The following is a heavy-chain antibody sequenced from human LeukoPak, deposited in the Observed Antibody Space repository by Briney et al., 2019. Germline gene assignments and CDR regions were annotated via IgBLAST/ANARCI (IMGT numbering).Heavy chain of an antibody. D-gene: IGHD1-26*01. CDR2: IYGSGVSI. CDR3: AKDLGWELPAEAY. Sequence: AEGSLRLSCVASGFTFEKYVMNWVRQAPGKGLEWLATIYGSGVSISYADSVKGRFTISRDNSKNTLYLQMNSLRAEDTAMYFCAKDLGWELPAEAYWGQGILVTVSP. J-gene: IGHJ4*02. CDR1: GFTFEKYV. V-gene: IGHV3-23*01.